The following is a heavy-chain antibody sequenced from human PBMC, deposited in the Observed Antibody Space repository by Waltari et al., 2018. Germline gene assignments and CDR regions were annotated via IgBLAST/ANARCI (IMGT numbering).Heavy chain of an antibody. J-gene: IGHJ4*02. CDR2: ISGSGDRT. V-gene: IGHV3-23*01. CDR1: GDDVWSYA. D-gene: IGHD4-17*01. CDR3: AKGVNTMTTGGDY. Sequence: EVQLLESGGGLVQPGGSLRLYCAASGDDVWSYAMTWVRQAPGKGLEWVSAISGSGDRTYYADSAKGRFTISRDNSKNTLNLQMNSLRGEDTAIYYCAKGVNTMTTGGDYWSQGTLVTVSS.